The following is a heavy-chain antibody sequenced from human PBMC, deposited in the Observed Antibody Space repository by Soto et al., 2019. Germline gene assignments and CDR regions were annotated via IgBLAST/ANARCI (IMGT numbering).Heavy chain of an antibody. Sequence: PGGSLRLSCAASGFTFSSYSMNWVRQAPGKGLEWVSSISSSSSYIYYADSVKGRFTISRDNAKNSLYLQMNSLRAEDTAVYYCARDLLSPRYCSGGSCYPPLDYWGQGTLVTVSS. D-gene: IGHD2-15*01. CDR3: ARDLLSPRYCSGGSCYPPLDY. V-gene: IGHV3-21*01. J-gene: IGHJ4*02. CDR1: GFTFSSYS. CDR2: ISSSSSYI.